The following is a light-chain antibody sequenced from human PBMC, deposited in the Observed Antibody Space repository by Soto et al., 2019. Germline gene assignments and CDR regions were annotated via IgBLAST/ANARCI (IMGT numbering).Light chain of an antibody. J-gene: IGKJ5*01. CDR1: QILLHITGGTF. V-gene: IGKV2D-29*02. CDR3: MQSTQLPPT. CDR2: EVS. Sequence: DVVMTQTPLSLSVAPGHPASISCKSSQILLHITGGTFLLWYLQKPGQSPQLLIYEVSTRVSGVPDRFSGSGSGTDFTLEISRVETDDVGIYYCMQSTQLPPTFGQGTRLEIK.